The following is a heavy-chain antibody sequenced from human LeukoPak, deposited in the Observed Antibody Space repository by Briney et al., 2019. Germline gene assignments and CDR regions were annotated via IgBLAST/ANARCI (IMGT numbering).Heavy chain of an antibody. V-gene: IGHV1-18*01. CDR1: GYTFTSYG. CDR3: ARDLEYGSGSYYDNWFGP. CDR2: ISAYNGNT. D-gene: IGHD3-10*01. Sequence: ASVKVSCKASGYTFTSYGISWVRQAPGQGLEWMGWISAYNGNTNYAQKLQGRVTMTTDTSTSTTYMELRSLRSDDTAVYYCARDLEYGSGSYYDNWFGPWGQGTLVTVSS. J-gene: IGHJ5*02.